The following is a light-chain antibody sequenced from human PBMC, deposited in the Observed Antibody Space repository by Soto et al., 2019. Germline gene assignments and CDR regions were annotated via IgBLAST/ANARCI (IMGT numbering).Light chain of an antibody. CDR2: WAS. Sequence: DIVMTQSPDSLAVSLGERATINCKSSQSVLYNSENKNYLAWYQQKPGQPPKLLIYWASTRESGVPDRFSGSGSGTDFTLTISSLQSEDFAVYYCQHYNNWPPWTFGQGTKVDIK. J-gene: IGKJ1*01. CDR1: QSVLYNSENKNY. V-gene: IGKV4-1*01. CDR3: QHYNNWPPWT.